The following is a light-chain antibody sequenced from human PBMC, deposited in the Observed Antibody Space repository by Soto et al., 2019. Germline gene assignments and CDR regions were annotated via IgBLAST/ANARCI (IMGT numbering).Light chain of an antibody. CDR3: QQYGSSLWT. J-gene: IGKJ1*01. CDR1: QSISNY. Sequence: EIVLTQSPVTLSLSPGQGAALSCRASQSISNYLAWYQQKPGQAPRLLIYDASSRATGIPDRFSGSGSGTDFTLTISRLEPEDFAVYYCQQYGSSLWTFGQGTKVDIK. CDR2: DAS. V-gene: IGKV3-20*01.